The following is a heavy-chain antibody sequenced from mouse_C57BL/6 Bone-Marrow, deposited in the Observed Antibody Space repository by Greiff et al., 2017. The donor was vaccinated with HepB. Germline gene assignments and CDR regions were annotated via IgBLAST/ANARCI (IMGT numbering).Heavy chain of an antibody. Sequence: VQLQQSGAELVRPGASVKLSCTASGFNIKDDYMHWVNQRPEQGLEWIGWIDPENGDTEYASKFQGKATITADTSSNTAYLQLSSLTSEDTAVYYCTTWDGKAWFAYWGQGTLVTVSA. J-gene: IGHJ3*01. CDR3: TTWDGKAWFAY. D-gene: IGHD2-1*01. CDR2: IDPENGDT. V-gene: IGHV14-4*01. CDR1: GFNIKDDY.